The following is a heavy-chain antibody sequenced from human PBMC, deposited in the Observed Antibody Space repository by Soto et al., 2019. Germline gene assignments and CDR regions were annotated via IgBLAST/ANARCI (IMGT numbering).Heavy chain of an antibody. CDR1: IVTFSSYA. D-gene: IGHD2-15*01. CDR2: ISGSGGST. J-gene: IGHJ4*02. CDR3: AKSSIPRPYCSGGSCNYVTFDY. V-gene: IGHV3-23*01. Sequence: GGSLGRSCAASIVTFSSYAMSWVRQGPGKGLEWVSAISGSGGSTYYADSVKGRFTISRDNSKNTLYLQMNSLRAEGTAVYYCAKSSIPRPYCSGGSCNYVTFDYWGQGTLVTVSS.